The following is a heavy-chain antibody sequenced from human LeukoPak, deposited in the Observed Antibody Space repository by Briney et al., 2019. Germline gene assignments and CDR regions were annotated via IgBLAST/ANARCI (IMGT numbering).Heavy chain of an antibody. J-gene: IGHJ4*02. V-gene: IGHV3-21*04. D-gene: IGHD3-22*01. CDR3: AKDSTYYYDSSGRHFDY. CDR2: ISSSSSYI. CDR1: GFTFSSYS. Sequence: GSLRLSCAASGFTFSSYSMNWVRQAPGKGLEWVSSISSSSSYIYYADSVKGRFTISRDNAKNSLYLQMNSLRAEDTALYYCAKDSTYYYDSSGRHFDYWGQGTLVTVSS.